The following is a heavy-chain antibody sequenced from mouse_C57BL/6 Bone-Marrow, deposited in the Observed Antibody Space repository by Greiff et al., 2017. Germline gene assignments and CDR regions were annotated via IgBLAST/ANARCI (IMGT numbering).Heavy chain of an antibody. Sequence: EVMLVESGGGLVKPGGSLKLSCAASGFTFSDYGMHWVRQAPEKGLEWVAYISSGSSTIYYADTVKGRFTISRDNAKNTLCLQMTSLRSEDTAMYYCASNYSNFYYAMDYWGQGTSVTVSS. D-gene: IGHD2-5*01. V-gene: IGHV5-17*01. J-gene: IGHJ4*01. CDR2: ISSGSSTI. CDR3: ASNYSNFYYAMDY. CDR1: GFTFSDYG.